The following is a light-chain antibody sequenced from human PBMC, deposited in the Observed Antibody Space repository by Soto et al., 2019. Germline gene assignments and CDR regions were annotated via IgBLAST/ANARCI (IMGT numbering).Light chain of an antibody. Sequence: EIVLTQSPSTTSFSPEDRATLSCRASQSVNNYLAWYQQKPGQPPRLLIYAASNRATGIPARFSGSGSRTDFTLTISSLEPEDFAVYYCQQRSNWPFPFGHGTNVDIK. CDR2: AAS. CDR3: QQRSNWPFP. CDR1: QSVNNY. J-gene: IGKJ3*01. V-gene: IGKV3-11*01.